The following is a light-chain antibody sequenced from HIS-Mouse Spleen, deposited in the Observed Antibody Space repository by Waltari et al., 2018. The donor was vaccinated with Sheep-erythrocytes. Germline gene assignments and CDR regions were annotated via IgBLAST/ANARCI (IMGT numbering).Light chain of an antibody. V-gene: IGLV2-23*01. CDR1: SSDVGSYNL. CDR2: EGS. Sequence: QSALTQPASVSGSPGQSITISCTGTSSDVGSYNLVSWYQQHPGNAPQLMIDEGSKRPSGVSNRFSGSKSGNTASLTISGLQAEDEADYYCCSYAGSSTPWVFGGGTKLTVL. J-gene: IGLJ3*02. CDR3: CSYAGSSTPWV.